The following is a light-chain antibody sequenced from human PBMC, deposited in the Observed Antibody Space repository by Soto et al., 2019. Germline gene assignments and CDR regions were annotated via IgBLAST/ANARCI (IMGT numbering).Light chain of an antibody. Sequence: DIQMTQSPSSLPASVGDRVTITCRASQSISSYLNWYQHKPGKAPKLLIYSATKLQSGARSRFSGGGSGTDFTLTISSLQPEDFATYSCQQGSSLPWTFGQGTKVEIK. CDR1: QSISSY. CDR2: SAT. J-gene: IGKJ1*01. CDR3: QQGSSLPWT. V-gene: IGKV1-39*01.